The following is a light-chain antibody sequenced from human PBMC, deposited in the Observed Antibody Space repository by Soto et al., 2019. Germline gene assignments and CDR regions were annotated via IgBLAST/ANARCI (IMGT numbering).Light chain of an antibody. CDR1: QDISGW. CDR3: QQANSFPWT. J-gene: IGKJ1*01. Sequence: DIQMTQSPSSVSASVGDRVTITCRASQDISGWLAWFQQKPGKAPNLLIYAASILQSGVPSRFSCSGSGTDFTLTITCLQPEDFATYYCQQANSFPWTFGQGNKVEL. CDR2: AAS. V-gene: IGKV1D-12*01.